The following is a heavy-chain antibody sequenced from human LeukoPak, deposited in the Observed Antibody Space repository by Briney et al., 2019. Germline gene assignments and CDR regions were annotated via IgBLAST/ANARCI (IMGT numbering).Heavy chain of an antibody. CDR3: ARSGPALGYSSGWYIDY. D-gene: IGHD6-19*01. J-gene: IGHJ4*02. Sequence: GASVKVSCKASGYTFTSYGISWVRQAPGQGLEWMGWISAYNGNTNYAQKLQGRVTMPTDTSTSTAYMELRSLRSDDTAVYYCARSGPALGYSSGWYIDYWGQGTLVTVSS. CDR2: ISAYNGNT. V-gene: IGHV1-18*01. CDR1: GYTFTSYG.